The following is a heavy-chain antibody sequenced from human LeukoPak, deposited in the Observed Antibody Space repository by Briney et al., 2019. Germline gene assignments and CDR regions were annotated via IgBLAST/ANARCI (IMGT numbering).Heavy chain of an antibody. CDR1: GGSISSSNDY. CDR3: ARGVRGSDFSSGYNTGGNEFDT. V-gene: IGHV4-39*07. CDR2: IYYIGST. Sequence: MASETLSLTCTVAGGSISSSNDYWGWVRQPPGKGLEWIATIYYIGSTQYNPSLKSRVTISVDTSKNQFSLNINSVTAADTAVYYCARGVRGSDFSSGYNTGGNEFDTWGQGALVIVSS. D-gene: IGHD3-3*01. J-gene: IGHJ5*02.